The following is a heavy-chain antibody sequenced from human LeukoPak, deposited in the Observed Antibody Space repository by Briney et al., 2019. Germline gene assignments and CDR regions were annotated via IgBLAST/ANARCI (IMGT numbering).Heavy chain of an antibody. J-gene: IGHJ6*03. D-gene: IGHD2-2*01. CDR1: EFTFSSYA. V-gene: IGHV3-23*01. CDR3: AKDISFVVVPAAIRTDYYYMDV. CDR2: ISGSGGST. Sequence: GGSLRLSCAASEFTFSSYAMSWVRQAPGKGLEWVSAISGSGGSTYYADSVKGRFTISRDNSKNTLYLQMNSLRAEDTAVYYCAKDISFVVVPAAIRTDYYYMDVWGKGTTVTVSS.